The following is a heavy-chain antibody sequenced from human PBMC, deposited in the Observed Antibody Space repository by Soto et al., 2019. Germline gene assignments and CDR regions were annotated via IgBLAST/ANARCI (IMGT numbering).Heavy chain of an antibody. CDR1: GFTFSCDW. CDR3: AKHISHGGIVGAIDAFDI. Sequence: PRLSWAASGFTFSCDWMSWVRQAPGKGLEWVANIKQGGSEKYYVASVKGRFTISRDNAKNSLYLQMNSLRAEDTAVYYCAKHISHGGIVGAIDAFDIWGQGTMVTVSS. J-gene: IGHJ3*02. D-gene: IGHD1-26*01. V-gene: IGHV3-7*01. CDR2: IKQGGSEK.